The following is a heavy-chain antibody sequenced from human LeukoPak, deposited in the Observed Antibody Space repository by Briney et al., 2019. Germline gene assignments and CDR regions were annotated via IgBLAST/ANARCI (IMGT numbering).Heavy chain of an antibody. J-gene: IGHJ3*01. CDR3: ARDPITIFGVVPV. V-gene: IGHV3-23*01. CDR1: GFTFSSYA. CDR2: ISGSGGST. Sequence: GGSLRLSCAASGFTFSSYAMSWVRQAPGKGLEWVSAISGSGGSTYYADSVKGRFTISRDNAKNSLYLQMNSLRAEDTAVYYCARDPITIFGVVPVWGQGTMVTVSS. D-gene: IGHD3-3*01.